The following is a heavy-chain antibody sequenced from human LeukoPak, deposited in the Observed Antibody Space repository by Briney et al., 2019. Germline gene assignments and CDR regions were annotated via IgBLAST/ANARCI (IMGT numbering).Heavy chain of an antibody. V-gene: IGHV1-18*01. D-gene: IGHD2-2*01. Sequence: EASVKVSCKASGYTFTSYGISWVQQAPGQGLEWMGWISAYNGNTNYAQKLQGRVTMTTDTSSSTVYMELRSLRSDDTAVYYCARVGGIVVVPAAINPIDYWGQGTLVTVSS. CDR2: ISAYNGNT. CDR3: ARVGGIVVVPAAINPIDY. CDR1: GYTFTSYG. J-gene: IGHJ4*02.